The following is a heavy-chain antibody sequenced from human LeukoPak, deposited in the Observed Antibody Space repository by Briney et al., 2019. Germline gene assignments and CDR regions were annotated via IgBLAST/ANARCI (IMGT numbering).Heavy chain of an antibody. J-gene: IGHJ6*03. CDR1: GYSFSTYW. CDR2: IYPGDSDT. V-gene: IGHV5-51*01. Sequence: GESLKISCTGSGYSFSTYWIAWVRQMPGKGLEWMGIIYPGDSDTRYSPSFQGQVTISADKSISTAYLQWSSLKASDTAMYYCARHGGYDRHFYYYMDVWGKGTTVTVSS. D-gene: IGHD5-12*01. CDR3: ARHGGYDRHFYYYMDV.